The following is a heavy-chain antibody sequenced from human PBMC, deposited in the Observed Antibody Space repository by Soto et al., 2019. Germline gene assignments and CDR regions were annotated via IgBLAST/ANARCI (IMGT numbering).Heavy chain of an antibody. V-gene: IGHV3-23*01. J-gene: IGHJ4*02. CDR1: RYTFSSYA. CDR2: VSGSGAST. D-gene: IGHD2-15*01. Sequence: EVQLLESGGGLVQPGGSPRLSCAGSRYTFSSYALSWVRQAPGRGLEWVSAVSGSGASTYYADSVKGRFIVSRDNSKNTLYLQLNSLRAEDTAVNYCAATVLGVVGYCSGGSCYPPDYWGQGTLVTVSS. CDR3: AATVLGVVGYCSGGSCYPPDY.